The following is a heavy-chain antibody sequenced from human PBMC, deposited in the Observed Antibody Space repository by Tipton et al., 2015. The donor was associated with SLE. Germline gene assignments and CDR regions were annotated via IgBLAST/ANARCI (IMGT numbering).Heavy chain of an antibody. Sequence: TLSLTCTVSVGSVSSSSKYWAWIRQPPGKGLEWIGSIYYTGTTTYYNSFLKSRVTMSVDTSKNQFSLRLTSVIAADTAVYYCARLHGYSYGLNWFDPWGQGTLISVSS. D-gene: IGHD5-18*01. CDR1: VGSVSSSSKY. J-gene: IGHJ5*02. CDR3: ARLHGYSYGLNWFDP. V-gene: IGHV4-39*07. CDR2: IYYTGTTT.